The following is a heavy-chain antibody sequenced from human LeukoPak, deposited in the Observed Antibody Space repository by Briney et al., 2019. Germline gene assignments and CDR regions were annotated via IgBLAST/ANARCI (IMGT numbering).Heavy chain of an antibody. Sequence: ASVKVSCKASGYTFTSYYMHWVRQAPGQGLKWMAIMNPSGGSTTYAQKFQGRVTMTRDTSTRTVYMELSSLRSEDTAVYYCARAKGGCRRVVYWGQGALGTVSS. CDR2: MNPSGGST. V-gene: IGHV1-46*01. CDR1: GYTFTSYY. CDR3: ARAKGGCRRVVY. D-gene: IGHD3-3*01. J-gene: IGHJ4*02.